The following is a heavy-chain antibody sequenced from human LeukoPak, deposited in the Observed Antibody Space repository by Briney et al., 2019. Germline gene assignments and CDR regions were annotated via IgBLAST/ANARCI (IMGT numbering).Heavy chain of an antibody. J-gene: IGHJ4*02. CDR2: IYHSGST. CDR1: GGSISSSSYY. Sequence: SETLSLTCTVSGGSISSSSYYWGWIWQPPGKGLEWIGSIYHSGSTYYNPSLKSRVTISVDTSKNQFSLKLSSVTAADTAVYYCARAPDITMVREWGQGTLVTVSS. CDR3: ARAPDITMVRE. V-gene: IGHV4-39*07. D-gene: IGHD3-10*01.